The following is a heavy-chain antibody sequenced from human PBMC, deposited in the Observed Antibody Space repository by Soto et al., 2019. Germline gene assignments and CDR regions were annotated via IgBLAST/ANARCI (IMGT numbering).Heavy chain of an antibody. CDR1: GFTFSSYW. CDR3: ARDSDWNDDYFDY. CDR2: IKQDGSEK. D-gene: IGHD1-1*01. Sequence: EVQLVESGGGLVQPGGSLRLSCAASGFTFSSYWMSWVRQAPGKGLEWVANIKQDGSEKYYVDSVKGRFTISRDNAKNSLYLQMNRLRAEDTAVYYCARDSDWNDDYFDYWGQGTLVTVAS. V-gene: IGHV3-7*01. J-gene: IGHJ4*02.